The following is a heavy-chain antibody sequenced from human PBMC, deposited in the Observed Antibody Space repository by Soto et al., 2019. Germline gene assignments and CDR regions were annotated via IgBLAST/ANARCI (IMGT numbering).Heavy chain of an antibody. CDR1: GFTFSSYE. J-gene: IGHJ4*02. Sequence: GGSLRLSCAASGFTFSSYEMNWVRQAPGKGLEWASYISSSGSTIYYADSVKGRFTISRDNAKNSLYLQMNSLRAEDTAVYYCARTSYDSSGYYTLDYFDYWGQGTLVTVSS. D-gene: IGHD3-22*01. V-gene: IGHV3-48*03. CDR3: ARTSYDSSGYYTLDYFDY. CDR2: ISSSGSTI.